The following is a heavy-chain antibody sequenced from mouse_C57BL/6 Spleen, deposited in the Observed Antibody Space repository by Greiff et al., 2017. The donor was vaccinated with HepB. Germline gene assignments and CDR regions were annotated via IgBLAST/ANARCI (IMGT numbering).Heavy chain of an antibody. CDR2: IDPENGDT. D-gene: IGHD1-1*01. V-gene: IGHV14-4*01. CDR1: GFNIKDDY. CDR3: IITTVVATSGLDY. Sequence: EVKLMESGAELVRPGASVKLSCTASGFNIKDDYMHWVKQRPEQGLEWIGWIDPENGDTEYASKFQGKATITADTSSNTAYLQLSSLTSEDTAVYYCIITTVVATSGLDYWGQGTTLTVSS. J-gene: IGHJ2*01.